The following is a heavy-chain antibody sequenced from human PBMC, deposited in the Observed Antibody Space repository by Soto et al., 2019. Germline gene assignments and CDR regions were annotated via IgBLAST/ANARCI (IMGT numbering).Heavy chain of an antibody. D-gene: IGHD3-9*01. CDR1: GGSISSGDYY. J-gene: IGHJ6*02. CDR3: ASGYDILTGYPRGDYYGMDV. CDR2: IYYSGST. V-gene: IGHV4-39*01. Sequence: SETLSLTCPVSGGSISSGDYYWGWIRQPPGKGLEWIGSIYYSGSTYYNPSLKSRVTISVDTSKNQFSLKLSSVTAADTAVYYCASGYDILTGYPRGDYYGMDVWGQGTTVTVS.